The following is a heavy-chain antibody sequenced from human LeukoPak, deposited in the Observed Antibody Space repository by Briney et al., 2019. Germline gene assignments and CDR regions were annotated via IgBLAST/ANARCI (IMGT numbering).Heavy chain of an antibody. CDR1: GFTFSSYS. J-gene: IGHJ3*02. V-gene: IGHV3-48*01. D-gene: IGHD3-9*01. CDR2: ISSSSSTI. Sequence: GGSLRLSCAASGFTFSSYSMNWVRQAPGKGLEWVSYISSSSSTIYYADSVKGRFTISRDNAKNSLCLQMNSLRAEDTAVYYCARDYDIPIWGQGTMVTVSS. CDR3: ARDYDIPI.